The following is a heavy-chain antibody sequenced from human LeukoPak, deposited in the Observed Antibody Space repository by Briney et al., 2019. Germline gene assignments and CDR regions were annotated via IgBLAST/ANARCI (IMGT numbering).Heavy chain of an antibody. J-gene: IGHJ4*02. CDR3: AREDDYTSGWTSFGY. CDR1: GFTFSTYE. V-gene: IGHV3-64*01. Sequence: GGSLRLSCAASGFTFSTYEMYWVRQAPGKGLEYVSAISSDGVSTYYANSVKGRFTISRDNSKNTLYLQMGSLRPEDMAVYYCAREDDYTSGWTSFGYWGQGTLVTVSS. D-gene: IGHD6-19*01. CDR2: ISSDGVST.